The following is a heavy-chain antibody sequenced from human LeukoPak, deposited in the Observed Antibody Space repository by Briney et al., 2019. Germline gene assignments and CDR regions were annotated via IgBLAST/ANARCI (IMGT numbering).Heavy chain of an antibody. Sequence: GGSLRLSCAASGFTFYNYAMTWVRQAPGKGLEWVSTISGSGAYTYYADSVKGRFTISRDDSKNTLYLQMSSLRAEDTAVYYCAKDRGRYYDSSGYYWGYYFDSWGQGILVTVST. CDR2: ISGSGAYT. J-gene: IGHJ4*02. V-gene: IGHV3-23*01. CDR1: GFTFYNYA. D-gene: IGHD3-22*01. CDR3: AKDRGRYYDSSGYYWGYYFDS.